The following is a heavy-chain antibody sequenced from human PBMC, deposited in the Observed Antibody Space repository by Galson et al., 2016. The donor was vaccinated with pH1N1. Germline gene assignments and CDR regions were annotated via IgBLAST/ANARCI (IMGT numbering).Heavy chain of an antibody. CDR1: GIAFNTYA. D-gene: IGHD1-26*01. J-gene: IGHJ4*02. CDR2: ISGVGTST. V-gene: IGHV3-23*01. CDR3: AKENSLWEGNYFDY. Sequence: SLRLSCAASGIAFNTYAMTWVRQAPGKGLECDSSISGVGTSTHYAASVKGRLAISRDNSKSTLYLQMNGLRAEDTALYYCAKENSLWEGNYFDYWGQGTLVTVSS.